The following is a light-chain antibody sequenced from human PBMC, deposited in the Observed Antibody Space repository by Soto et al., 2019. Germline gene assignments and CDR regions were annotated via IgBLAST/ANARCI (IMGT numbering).Light chain of an antibody. V-gene: IGKV3-11*01. CDR2: SAS. J-gene: IGKJ5*01. CDR1: QSVSKY. CDR3: QQRSDWPPIT. Sequence: EIVLTQSPATLSLSPVERATLSCSASQSVSKYLAWYQQKPGQAPRLLIYSASNRATGIPVRFTGSGSGTEFTLTISSLESGDSAIYYCQQRSDWPPITFGQGTRLEI.